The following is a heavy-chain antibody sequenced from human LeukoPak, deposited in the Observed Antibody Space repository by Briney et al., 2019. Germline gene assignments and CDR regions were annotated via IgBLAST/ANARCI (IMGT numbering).Heavy chain of an antibody. CDR1: GGSFSGYY. V-gene: IGHV4-34*01. Sequence: KPSETLSLTCAVYGGSFSGYYWSWIRQPPGKGLEWIGEINHSGSTNYNPSLKSRVTISVDTSKNQFSLKLSSVTAADTAVYYCARGPWLPLENYFDYWGQGTLVTVSS. D-gene: IGHD5-24*01. CDR3: ARGPWLPLENYFDY. J-gene: IGHJ4*02. CDR2: INHSGST.